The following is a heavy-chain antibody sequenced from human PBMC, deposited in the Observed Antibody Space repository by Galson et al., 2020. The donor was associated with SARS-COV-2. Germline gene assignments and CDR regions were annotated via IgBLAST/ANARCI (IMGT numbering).Heavy chain of an antibody. Sequence: ASEKVPCKVSGYTLNELSMHWVRQAPGKGLEWMGGFDPEDGETIYAQKFQARVTMTEDTSTDTAYMELSSLRSEDTAVYYCAPAVAVAGTLQEYYYYYGMDVWGQGTTVTVSS. CDR3: APAVAVAGTLQEYYYYYGMDV. CDR2: FDPEDGET. CDR1: GYTLNELS. V-gene: IGHV1-24*01. J-gene: IGHJ6*02. D-gene: IGHD6-19*01.